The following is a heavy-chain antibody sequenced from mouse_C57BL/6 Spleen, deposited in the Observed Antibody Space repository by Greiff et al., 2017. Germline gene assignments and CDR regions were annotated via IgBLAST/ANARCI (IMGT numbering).Heavy chain of an antibody. CDR3: ARSSVYYGNYYAMDY. D-gene: IGHD2-1*01. Sequence: QVQLQQPGAELVKPGASVKLSCKASGYTFTSYWMHWVKQRPGQGLEWIGMIHPNSGSTKYNEKFKSKATLTVDKSSSPAYMQLSSLTSEDSAVYYCARSSVYYGNYYAMDYWGQGTSVTVSS. CDR2: IHPNSGST. CDR1: GYTFTSYW. J-gene: IGHJ4*01. V-gene: IGHV1-64*01.